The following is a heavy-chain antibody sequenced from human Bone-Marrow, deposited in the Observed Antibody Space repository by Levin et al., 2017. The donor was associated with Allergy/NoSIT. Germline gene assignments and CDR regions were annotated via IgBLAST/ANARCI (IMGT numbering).Heavy chain of an antibody. CDR2: MYNTGTS. V-gene: IGHV4-31*03. Sequence: SQTLSLTCSVSGGSIRSGGFYWSWIRQLPEKGLEWLGYMYNTGTSYYNPSLKSRVSISVDTSQNVFSLRLTSVTAADTAVYFCARDRSGTYFAFDVWGQGSMVTVSS. D-gene: IGHD1-26*01. CDR3: ARDRSGTYFAFDV. CDR1: GGSIRSGGFY. J-gene: IGHJ3*01.